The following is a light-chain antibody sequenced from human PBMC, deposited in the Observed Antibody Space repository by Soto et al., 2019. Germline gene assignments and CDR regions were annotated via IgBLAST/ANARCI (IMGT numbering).Light chain of an antibody. J-gene: IGKJ2*01. CDR2: LGS. CDR3: MQALETLRT. V-gene: IGKV2-28*01. CDR1: QSLLHLNGYNY. Sequence: DIVMTQSPLSLPVTPGEPASISCRSSQSLLHLNGYNYLDWYLQRPGQSPQLLICLGSNRASGVPDRFSGSGSGTDYTLEISRVEAEDVGVYYCMQALETLRTFGQGTKLEIK.